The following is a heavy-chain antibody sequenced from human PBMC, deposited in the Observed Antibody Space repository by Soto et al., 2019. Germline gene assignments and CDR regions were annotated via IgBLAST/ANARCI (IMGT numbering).Heavy chain of an antibody. D-gene: IGHD2-2*01. CDR1: SGSISTNSW. Sequence: QVQLQESGPGLVEPSGTLSLTCAVSSGSISTNSWWSWIRQPPGKGLEWIGEIYHSGSTNSNPSLTSRVRISVDNSKNQFSLKLNSVTAAATALYFCATGGIYCSTTGCLYWYLDHWGRGTLVSVSS. CDR2: IYHSGST. J-gene: IGHJ2*01. CDR3: ATGGIYCSTTGCLYWYLDH. V-gene: IGHV4-4*02.